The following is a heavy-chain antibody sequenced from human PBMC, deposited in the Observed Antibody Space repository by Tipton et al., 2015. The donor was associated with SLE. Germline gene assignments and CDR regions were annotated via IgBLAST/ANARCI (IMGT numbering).Heavy chain of an antibody. V-gene: IGHV5-51*03. D-gene: IGHD4-17*01. CDR3: AKGTTTYFNY. CDR2: IFPRDSDT. Sequence: QSGPEVKKPGESLKISCQGSGYSFNTSWIGWVRQVPGKGLEWMGIIFPRDSDTIYSPSFQGQVTFSVDKSISSAFVQWRSLKASDTAIYFCAKGTTTYFNYWGQGTLVTVSS. J-gene: IGHJ4*02. CDR1: GYSFNTSW.